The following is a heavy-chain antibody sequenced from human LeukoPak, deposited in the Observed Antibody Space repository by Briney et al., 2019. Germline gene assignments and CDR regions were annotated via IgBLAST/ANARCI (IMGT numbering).Heavy chain of an antibody. J-gene: IGHJ4*02. V-gene: IGHV3-7*04. CDR3: VRGDAFSGDH. Sequence: GGSLRLSCAVSGFTFTNFWMSWVRQAPGRGLEWVANIHPEGNEKYHVESVKGRFTISRDNSNNLLFLQMNGLRVEDTAVYYCVRGDAFSGDHWGQGTLVTVSS. CDR1: GFTFTNFW. CDR2: IHPEGNEK.